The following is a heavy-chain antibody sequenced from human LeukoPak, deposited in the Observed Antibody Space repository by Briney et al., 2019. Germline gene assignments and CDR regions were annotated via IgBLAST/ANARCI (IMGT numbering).Heavy chain of an antibody. V-gene: IGHV3-23*01. CDR3: AKDSQGYGDYPDVFDI. Sequence: GGSLRLSCATSGFTFSSYGMSWVRQAPGKGLEWVSTISGSGGSTYYADSVKGRLTTSRDNSKNTLYLQMNSLRAEDTAVYYCAKDSQGYGDYPDVFDIWGQGTMVTVSS. CDR2: ISGSGGST. D-gene: IGHD4-17*01. J-gene: IGHJ3*02. CDR1: GFTFSSYG.